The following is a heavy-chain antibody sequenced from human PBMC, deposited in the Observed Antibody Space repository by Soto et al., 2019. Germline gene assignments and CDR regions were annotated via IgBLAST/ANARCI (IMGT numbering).Heavy chain of an antibody. CDR2: IYSGGST. CDR3: ARARSTAAGIFDY. CDR1: GFTVSSNY. D-gene: IGHD6-13*01. J-gene: IGHJ4*02. Sequence: EVQLVESGGGLIQPGGSLRLSCAASGFTVSSNYMTWVRQAPGKGLEWVSAIYSGGSTYYADSVKGRFTISRDNSKNTLYIQMNSLRAEDTAVYYCARARSTAAGIFDYWCLGTLVTVAS. V-gene: IGHV3-53*01.